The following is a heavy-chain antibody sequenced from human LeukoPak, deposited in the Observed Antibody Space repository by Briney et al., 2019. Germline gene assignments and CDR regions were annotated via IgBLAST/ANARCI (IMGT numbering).Heavy chain of an antibody. V-gene: IGHV4-59*01. Sequence: PSETLSLTCTVSGGSISSYYWSWIRQPPGKGLEWIGYIYYSGSTNYNPSLKSRVTISVDTSKNQFSLKLSSVAAADTAVYYCARERPEPYWFDPWGQGTLVTVSS. CDR2: IYYSGST. J-gene: IGHJ5*02. CDR1: GGSISSYY. D-gene: IGHD6-25*01. CDR3: ARERPEPYWFDP.